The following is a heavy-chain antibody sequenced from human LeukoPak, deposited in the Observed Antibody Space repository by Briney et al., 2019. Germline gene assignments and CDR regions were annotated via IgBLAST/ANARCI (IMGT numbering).Heavy chain of an antibody. CDR2: INPNSGGT. V-gene: IGHV1-2*02. D-gene: IGHD6-13*01. CDR3: ARDRHSSSHAFDI. CDR1: GYTFTGYY. Sequence: ASVKVSRKASGYTFTGYYMHWVRQAPGQGLEWMGWINPNSGGTNYAQKFQGRVTMTRDTSISTAYMELSRLRSDDTAVYYCARDRHSSSHAFDIWGQGTMVTVSS. J-gene: IGHJ3*02.